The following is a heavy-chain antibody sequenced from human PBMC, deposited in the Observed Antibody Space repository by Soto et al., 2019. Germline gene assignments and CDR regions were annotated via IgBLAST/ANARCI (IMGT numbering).Heavy chain of an antibody. CDR3: AKKGYCTGGSCYSYAMDV. Sequence: LRLSCAASGNPFSNYAMSWVRQAPGKGLEWVSALSGSGGSTYYADSVKGRFTIFTDNAKNTLFLQMNSLRAEDTAVYYCAKKGYCTGGSCYSYAMDVWGQGTSVTVSS. V-gene: IGHV3-23*01. CDR1: GNPFSNYA. J-gene: IGHJ6*02. D-gene: IGHD2-15*01. CDR2: LSGSGGST.